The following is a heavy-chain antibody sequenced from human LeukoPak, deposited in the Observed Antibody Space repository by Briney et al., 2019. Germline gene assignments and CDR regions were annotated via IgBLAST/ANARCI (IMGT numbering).Heavy chain of an antibody. Sequence: GSLRLSCAASGFTFSTYSMNWVRQAPGKGLEWVSSISDSSSLIYYADSVKGRFTISRDNAKNSLYLQMNSLRADDTAIYYCASQHYYETAFDYWGQGILVTVSS. V-gene: IGHV3-21*01. D-gene: IGHD3-16*01. J-gene: IGHJ4*02. CDR3: ASQHYYETAFDY. CDR1: GFTFSTYS. CDR2: ISDSSSLI.